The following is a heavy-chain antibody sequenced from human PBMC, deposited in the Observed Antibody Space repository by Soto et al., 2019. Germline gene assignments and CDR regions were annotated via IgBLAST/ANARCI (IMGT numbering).Heavy chain of an antibody. CDR1: GGSISSGGYY. V-gene: IGHV4-31*03. Sequence: QVQLQESGPGLVKPSQTLSLTCTVSGGSISSGGYYWSWIRQHPGKGLEWIGYIYYSGSTYYNPSLNSRVTISVHTSKNQFSLKRSSVTAADTAVYYCARSGYSYGPNPLLCWGQGTLVTVSS. CDR2: IYYSGST. J-gene: IGHJ4*02. D-gene: IGHD5-18*01. CDR3: ARSGYSYGPNPLLC.